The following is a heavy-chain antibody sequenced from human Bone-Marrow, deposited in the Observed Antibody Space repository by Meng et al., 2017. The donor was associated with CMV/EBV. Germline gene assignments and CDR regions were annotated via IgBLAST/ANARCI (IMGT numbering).Heavy chain of an antibody. Sequence: GGSVSSGSYYWSWIRQPPGKGLEWIGYIYYSGSTNYNPSLKSRVTISVDTSKNQFSLKLSSVTAADTAVYYCARVRRGSGSHFGFDYWGQGTLVTVSS. J-gene: IGHJ4*02. V-gene: IGHV4-61*01. CDR3: ARVRRGSGSHFGFDY. D-gene: IGHD3-10*01. CDR2: IYYSGST. CDR1: GGSVSSGSYY.